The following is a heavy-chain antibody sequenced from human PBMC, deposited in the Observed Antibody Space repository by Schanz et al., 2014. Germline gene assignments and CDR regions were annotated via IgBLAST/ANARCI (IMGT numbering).Heavy chain of an antibody. CDR2: MYSSGST. Sequence: QLQLQESGPGLVKASETLSLTCSVSGGSINSGGYRWGWIRQPPGKGLEWIGTMYSSGSTYYNPSLRSRVTITADTPRNQFSLKVFSVTAADTALYYCARLRGGGVIITTWGQGTLVTVSS. D-gene: IGHD3-10*01. V-gene: IGHV4-39*01. CDR3: ARLRGGGVIITT. CDR1: GGSINSGGYR. J-gene: IGHJ5*02.